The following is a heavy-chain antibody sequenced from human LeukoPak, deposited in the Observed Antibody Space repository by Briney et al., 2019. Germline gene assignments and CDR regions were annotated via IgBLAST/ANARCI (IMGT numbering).Heavy chain of an antibody. CDR1: GFTFSSYA. Sequence: PGGSLRLSCASSGFTFSSYAMSWVRQPPGKGLGWVSSITASASSTYYADSVRGRFTIARDNSKNTLYLQMNSLRAEDTAVYYCARAITWVAVAGPGDNWGQGTLVTVSS. J-gene: IGHJ4*02. CDR3: ARAITWVAVAGPGDN. CDR2: ITASASST. D-gene: IGHD6-19*01. V-gene: IGHV3-23*01.